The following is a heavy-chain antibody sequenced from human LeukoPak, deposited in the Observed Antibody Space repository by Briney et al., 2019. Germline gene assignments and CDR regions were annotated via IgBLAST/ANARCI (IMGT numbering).Heavy chain of an antibody. V-gene: IGHV3-30*02. J-gene: IGHJ3*02. CDR3: ARRGSYDSSSYYTFDI. D-gene: IGHD3-22*01. CDR1: GFTFSDYY. CDR2: IRYDGSNK. Sequence: HPGGSLRLSCAASGFTFSDYYMSWVRQAPGKGLEWVAFIRYDGSNKYYADSVKGRFTISRGNSKNTLYLQMNSLRAEDTAFYYCARRGSYDSSSYYTFDIWGQGTMVTVSS.